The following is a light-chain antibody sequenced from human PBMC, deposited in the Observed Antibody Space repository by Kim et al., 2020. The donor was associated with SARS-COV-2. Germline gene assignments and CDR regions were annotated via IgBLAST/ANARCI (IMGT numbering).Light chain of an antibody. CDR2: QDS. CDR3: QAWDSSTVV. Sequence: SYELTQPPSVSVSPGQTASITCSGDKLGDKYACXYQQKPGQSPVLVIYQDSKRPSGIPERFSGSNSGNTATLTISGTPAMDEADYYCQAWDSSTVVFGGG. J-gene: IGLJ3*02. CDR1: KLGDKY. V-gene: IGLV3-1*01.